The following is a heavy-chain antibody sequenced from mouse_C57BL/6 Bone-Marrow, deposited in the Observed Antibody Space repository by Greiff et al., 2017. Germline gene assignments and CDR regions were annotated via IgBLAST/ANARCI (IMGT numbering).Heavy chain of an antibody. CDR3: ARQRLGRGFDY. V-gene: IGHV5-12*01. J-gene: IGHJ2*01. D-gene: IGHD4-1*01. CDR2: ISNGGGST. CDR1: GFTFSDYY. Sequence: EVHLVESGGGLVQPGGSLKLSCAASGFTFSDYYMYWVRQTPEKRLEWVAYISNGGGSTDYPDTVKGRFTISRDNAKNTLYLQMSRLKSEDTAMYYCARQRLGRGFDYWGQGTTLTVSS.